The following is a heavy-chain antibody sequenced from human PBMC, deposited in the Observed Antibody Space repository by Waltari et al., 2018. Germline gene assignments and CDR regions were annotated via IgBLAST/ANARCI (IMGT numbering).Heavy chain of an antibody. J-gene: IGHJ5*02. Sequence: QVQLQESGPGLVKPSETLSLTCTVSGYSISSVYYWGWIRQPPGKGLEWIGSIYHSGSTYYNPSLKSRVTISVDTSKNQFSLKLSSVTAADTAVYYCARDGAATTVVTPDWFDPWGQGTLVTVSS. D-gene: IGHD4-17*01. CDR3: ARDGAATTVVTPDWFDP. V-gene: IGHV4-38-2*02. CDR1: GYSISSVYY. CDR2: IYHSGST.